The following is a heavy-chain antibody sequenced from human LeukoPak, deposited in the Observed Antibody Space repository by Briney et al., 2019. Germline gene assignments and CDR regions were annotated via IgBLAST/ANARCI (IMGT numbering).Heavy chain of an antibody. CDR1: GFSLNGYW. Sequence: PGGSLRLSCAASGFSLNGYWMTWVRQAPGKGLEWVARLHADGVEQNYVDSVTGRFTMSRDNAKNSLDLQMNSLRVEDTAVYYCARGGYSFDYLGQGALVAISS. CDR2: LHADGVEQ. D-gene: IGHD5-18*01. V-gene: IGHV3-7*01. J-gene: IGHJ4*02. CDR3: ARGGYSFDY.